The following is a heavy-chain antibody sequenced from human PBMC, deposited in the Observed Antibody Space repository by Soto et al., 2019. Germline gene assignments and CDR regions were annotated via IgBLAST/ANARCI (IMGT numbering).Heavy chain of an antibody. CDR1: GLSFSSYS. CDR3: VGLRGYCSGDGCYGGGSGAFDI. CDR2: ISSTSTYR. D-gene: IGHD2-15*01. Sequence: GGSLRLSCVASGLSFSSYSMHWVRQAPGKGLEWVSSISSTSTYRYYADSMKGRFTISRDNAENSLYLQMNSLRAEDTAVYYCVGLRGYCSGDGCYGGGSGAFDIWGQGTMVTVSS. V-gene: IGHV3-21*01. J-gene: IGHJ3*02.